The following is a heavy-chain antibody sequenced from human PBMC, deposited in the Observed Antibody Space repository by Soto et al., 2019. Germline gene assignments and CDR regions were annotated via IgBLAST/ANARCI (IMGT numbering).Heavy chain of an antibody. CDR2: INHSGST. V-gene: IGHV4-34*01. J-gene: IGHJ4*02. CDR3: ARVRSGYGTN. CDR1: GGSFSGYY. Sequence: QVQLQQWGAGLLKPSETLSLTCAVYGGSFSGYYWSWIRQPPGKGLEWIGEINHSGSTNYNPSLRSRVTISVDTSKNQFSLKRSSVTAADTAVYYCARVRSGYGTNWGQGTLVTVSS. D-gene: IGHD5-12*01.